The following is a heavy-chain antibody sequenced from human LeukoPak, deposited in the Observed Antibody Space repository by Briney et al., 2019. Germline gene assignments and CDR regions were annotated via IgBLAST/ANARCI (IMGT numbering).Heavy chain of an antibody. J-gene: IGHJ5*02. CDR2: IYPGDSDT. D-gene: IGHD1-1*01. Sequence: GESLQISCQGSGYRFTSYWIAWVRQMPGKGLEWMGIIYPGDSDTRYGPSFQGQVTISADKSISTAYLQWSSLKASDTAMYYCARLNDNNRFDPWGQGTLVTVSS. V-gene: IGHV5-51*01. CDR1: GYRFTSYW. CDR3: ARLNDNNRFDP.